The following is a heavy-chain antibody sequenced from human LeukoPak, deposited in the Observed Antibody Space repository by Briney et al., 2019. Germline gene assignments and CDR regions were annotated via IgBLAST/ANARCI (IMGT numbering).Heavy chain of an antibody. CDR1: GYTFADYC. Sequence: GASVKVSCKTSGYTFADYCIHWVRQAPGQGLEWMGRINANSGGTEYEQKFQGRVTMTRDTSISTAYVEVNWLISDDTAIYYCARDVSSTPNWEFDYWGQGTLVTVSS. CDR3: ARDVSSTPNWEFDY. V-gene: IGHV1-2*06. CDR2: INANSGGT. D-gene: IGHD1-26*01. J-gene: IGHJ4*02.